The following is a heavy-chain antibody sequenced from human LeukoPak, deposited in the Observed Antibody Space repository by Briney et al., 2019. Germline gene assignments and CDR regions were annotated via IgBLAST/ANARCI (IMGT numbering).Heavy chain of an antibody. D-gene: IGHD5-12*01. CDR1: GGTFGSYA. V-gene: IGHV1-69*05. CDR3: ARDNTYSGYDPTDY. Sequence: ASVKVSCKASGGTFGSYAISWVRQAPGQGLEWMGRIIPIFGTANYAQKFQGRVTITTDESTSTAYLELSSLRSEDTAVYYCARDNTYSGYDPTDYWGQGTLVTVSS. CDR2: IIPIFGTA. J-gene: IGHJ4*02.